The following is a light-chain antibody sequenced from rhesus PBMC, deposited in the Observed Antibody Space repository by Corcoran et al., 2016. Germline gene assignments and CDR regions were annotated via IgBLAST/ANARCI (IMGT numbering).Light chain of an antibody. Sequence: DIVMTQTPLSLPVTPGEPASISCRSSQSLLDSEDGNTYLDWYLQKPGQFPQLLIYEVSNRASGVPDRLSGSGSDTDFTLKISRVEAEDVGVYYCMQALEFPLTFGGGTKVEIK. CDR1: QSLLDSEDGNTY. CDR2: EVS. J-gene: IGKJ4*01. CDR3: MQALEFPLT. V-gene: IGKV2-104*02.